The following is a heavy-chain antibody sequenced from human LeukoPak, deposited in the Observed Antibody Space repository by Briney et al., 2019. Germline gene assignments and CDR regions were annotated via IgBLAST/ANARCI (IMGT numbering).Heavy chain of an antibody. J-gene: IGHJ4*02. D-gene: IGHD1-26*01. CDR3: ARVGTWELQRVFDY. CDR1: GVTFTDYW. V-gene: IGHV3-7*01. CDR2: IHKAGAES. Sequence: GGSLRLSCAASGVTFTDYWMTWVRQVPGKGLEWVANIHKAGAESYYVDSVKGRFAISRDNDKNSLSLQLSSLRVGDTAVYYCARVGTWELQRVFDYWGQGPLVTVSS.